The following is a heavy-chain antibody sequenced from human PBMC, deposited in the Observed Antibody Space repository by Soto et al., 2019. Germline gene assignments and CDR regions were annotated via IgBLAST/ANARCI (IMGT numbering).Heavy chain of an antibody. CDR2: ISYDGSNK. J-gene: IGHJ6*02. Sequence: GWSLRLSCAASGFTFSSYGMHWVRQAPGKGLEWVAVISYDGSNKYYADSVKGRFTISRDNSKNTLYLQMNSLRAEDTAVYYCAKGYEISPPIASGWYSNYYYGMDVWGQGTTVTVSS. CDR1: GFTFSSYG. V-gene: IGHV3-30*18. D-gene: IGHD6-19*01. CDR3: AKGYEISPPIASGWYSNYYYGMDV.